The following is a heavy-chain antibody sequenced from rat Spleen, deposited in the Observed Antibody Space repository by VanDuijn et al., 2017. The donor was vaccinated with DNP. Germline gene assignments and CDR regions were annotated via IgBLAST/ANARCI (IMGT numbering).Heavy chain of an antibody. CDR2: IWNTGGT. D-gene: IGHD4-3*01. Sequence: QVQLKESGPGLVQPSQTLSLTCTVSGFSLTSYTINWVRQPPGKGLEWMGVIWNTGGTRYNSALKSRLSSSKDTSKSQVFLKMNSLKTEDTAIYFCTRDPFYNAGALDAWGQGTSVTVSS. V-gene: IGHV2-41*01. J-gene: IGHJ4*01. CDR1: GFSLTSYT. CDR3: TRDPFYNAGALDA.